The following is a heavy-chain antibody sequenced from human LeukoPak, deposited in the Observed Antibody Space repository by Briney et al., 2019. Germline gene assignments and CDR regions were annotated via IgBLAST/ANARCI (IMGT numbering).Heavy chain of an antibody. J-gene: IGHJ4*02. Sequence: SXXXXGWIRQPPGXGLEXIGSIYYSGSTYYNPSLKSRVTISVDTSKNQFSLKLSSVTAADTAVYYCARHVYSYGLGSEFDYWGQGTLVTVSS. CDR1: SXXX. CDR3: ARHVYSYGLGSEFDY. D-gene: IGHD5-18*01. CDR2: IYYSGST. V-gene: IGHV4-39*01.